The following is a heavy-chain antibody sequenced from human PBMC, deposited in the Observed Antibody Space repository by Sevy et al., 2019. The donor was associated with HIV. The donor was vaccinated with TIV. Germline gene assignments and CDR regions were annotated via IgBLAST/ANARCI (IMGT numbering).Heavy chain of an antibody. D-gene: IGHD1-1*01. Sequence: GESLKISCKTSGYSFTTYWIDWVRQMPGKGLEWMGIIYPGDSDTRYSLSFQGQVTISVHKSFSTAYLQWSSLKASDTAIYYCARGARGTLPAFYYYGLDVWGQGTTVTVSS. CDR1: GYSFTTYW. J-gene: IGHJ6*02. V-gene: IGHV5-51*01. CDR2: IYPGDSDT. CDR3: ARGARGTLPAFYYYGLDV.